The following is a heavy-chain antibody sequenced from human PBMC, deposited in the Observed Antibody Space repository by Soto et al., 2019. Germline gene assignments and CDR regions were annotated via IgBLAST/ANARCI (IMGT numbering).Heavy chain of an antibody. J-gene: IGHJ3*02. V-gene: IGHV3-11*01. CDR2: ISSSGSTI. D-gene: IGHD6-13*01. Sequence: GGSLRLSCAASGFTFSDYYMSWIRQAPGKGLEWVSYISSSGSTIYYADSVKGRFAISRDNAKNSLYLQMNSLRAEDTAVYYCAREDSSSWSAFDIWGQVTMVTVSS. CDR3: AREDSSSWSAFDI. CDR1: GFTFSDYY.